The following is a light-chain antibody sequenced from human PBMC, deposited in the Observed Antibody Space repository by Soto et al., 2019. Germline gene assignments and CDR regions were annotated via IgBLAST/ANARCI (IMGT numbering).Light chain of an antibody. Sequence: QSALTQPPSASGSPGQSVTISCTGTSSDVGDFNYVSWYQQHPGKAHKLMIYEVSKRPSGVPDRFSGSKSGNTASLTVSGLQAEDEADYCCSSYAGSNILMFGGGTKLTVL. CDR2: EVS. CDR1: SSDVGDFNY. V-gene: IGLV2-8*01. J-gene: IGLJ3*02. CDR3: SSYAGSNILM.